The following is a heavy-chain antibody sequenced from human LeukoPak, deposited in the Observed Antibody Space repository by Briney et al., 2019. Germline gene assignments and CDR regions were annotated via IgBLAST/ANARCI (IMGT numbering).Heavy chain of an antibody. D-gene: IGHD5-12*01. CDR3: AKSSHSGYDALYYYGMDV. Sequence: GGSLRLSCAASGFTFSSYGMHWVRQAPGKGLEWVAVISYDGSNKYYADSVKGRFTISRDNSKNTLYLQTNSLRAEDTAVYYCAKSSHSGYDALYYYGMDVWGQGTTVTVSS. CDR1: GFTFSSYG. CDR2: ISYDGSNK. J-gene: IGHJ6*02. V-gene: IGHV3-30*18.